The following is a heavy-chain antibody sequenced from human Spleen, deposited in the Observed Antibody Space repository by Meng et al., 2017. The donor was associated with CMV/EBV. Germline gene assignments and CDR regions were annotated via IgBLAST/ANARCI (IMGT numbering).Heavy chain of an antibody. J-gene: IGHJ4*02. CDR3: AKTIFGVITRGFDY. CDR1: GFAFSSFA. CDR2: ISGSGEST. V-gene: IGHV3-23*01. D-gene: IGHD3-3*01. Sequence: GGSLRLSCAASGFAFSSFAMNWVRQAPGKGLEWVSGISGSGESTLYADSVKGRFTISRDNSKDTLNLQMNSLRAEDTAIYYCAKTIFGVITRGFDYWGQGTLVTVS.